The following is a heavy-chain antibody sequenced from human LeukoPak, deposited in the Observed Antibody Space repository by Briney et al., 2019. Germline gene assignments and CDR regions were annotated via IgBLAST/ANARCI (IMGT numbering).Heavy chain of an antibody. CDR2: IIPIFGTA. CDR3: ARDPLDRGFRGE. CDR1: GGTFSSYA. Sequence: ASVKVSCKASGGTFSSYAISWVRQAPGQGLEWMGGIIPIFGTANYAQKFQGRVTITADESTSTAYMELSSPRSEDTAVYYCARDPLDRGFRGEWGQGTLVTVSS. D-gene: IGHD3-10*01. J-gene: IGHJ4*02. V-gene: IGHV1-69*13.